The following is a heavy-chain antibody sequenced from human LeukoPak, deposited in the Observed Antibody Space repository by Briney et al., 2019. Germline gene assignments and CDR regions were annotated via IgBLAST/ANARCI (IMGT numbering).Heavy chain of an antibody. CDR2: IIGSGGST. J-gene: IGHJ4*02. Sequence: GGSLRLSCAASGFTFSSYAMSWVRQAPGKGLEWVSAIIGSGGSTYYADSVKGRFTISRDNSKNTLYLQMNSLRAEDTAVYYCAKDPSEPDYYDSSGPTFDYWGQGTLVTVSS. D-gene: IGHD3-22*01. CDR3: AKDPSEPDYYDSSGPTFDY. V-gene: IGHV3-23*01. CDR1: GFTFSSYA.